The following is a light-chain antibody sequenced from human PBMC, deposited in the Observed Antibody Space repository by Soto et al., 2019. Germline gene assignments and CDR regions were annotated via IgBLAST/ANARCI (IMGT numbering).Light chain of an antibody. CDR2: XXX. CDR3: SSYTSTGTPV. V-gene: IGLV2-14*01. CDR1: STDVGGYNF. J-gene: IGLJ1*01. Sequence: QSVLTQPASVSGSLGQSITMSCTGTSTDVGGYNFVSWYQQHPDKAPKLQXXXXXXRPSGVYTRLSGSKSGNTASLTISGLQAEDEADYYCSSYTSTGTPVFGTGTKVTVL.